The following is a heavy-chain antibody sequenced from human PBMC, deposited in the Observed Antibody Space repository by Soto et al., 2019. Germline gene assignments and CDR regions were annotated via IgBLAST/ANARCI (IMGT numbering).Heavy chain of an antibody. V-gene: IGHV3-23*01. CDR2: ISGGGDTT. J-gene: IGHJ4*02. CDR1: GFTFNNYA. Sequence: EVQLLESGGGLVLPGGSLRLSCAASGFTFNNYAMTWVRQAPGKGLEWVSAISGGGDTTSYADSVKGRFTVSRDGSKNTLYLQMSSLRAEDTALYYCAKGRGGSGSLTPRVDFWGQGTLVTVSS. CDR3: AKGRGGSGSLTPRVDF. D-gene: IGHD3-10*01.